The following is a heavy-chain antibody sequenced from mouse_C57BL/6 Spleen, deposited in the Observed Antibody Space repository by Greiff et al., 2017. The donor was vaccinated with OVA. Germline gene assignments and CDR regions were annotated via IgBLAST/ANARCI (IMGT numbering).Heavy chain of an antibody. D-gene: IGHD2-3*01. V-gene: IGHV1-69*01. CDR3: ARGRGYDGYCFDY. Sequence: VQLQQPGAELVMPGASVKLSCKASGYTFTSYWMHWVKQRPGQGLEWIGEIDPSDSYTNYNQKFKGKSTLTVDKSSSTAYMQLSSLTSEDSAVYYCARGRGYDGYCFDYWGKGTTLTVSS. CDR2: IDPSDSYT. CDR1: GYTFTSYW. J-gene: IGHJ2*01.